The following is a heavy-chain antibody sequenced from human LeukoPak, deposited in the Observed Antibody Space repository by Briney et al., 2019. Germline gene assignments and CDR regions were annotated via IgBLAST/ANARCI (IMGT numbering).Heavy chain of an antibody. J-gene: IGHJ4*02. CDR1: GGSISSYY. CDR2: IYYSGST. CDR3: ARWGSSGWYLGDY. D-gene: IGHD6-19*01. Sequence: SETLSLTCTVSGGSISSYYWSWIRQPPGKGLEWIGYIYYSGSTNYSPSLKSRVTISVDTSKNQFSLRLSSVTAADTAVYYRARWGSSGWYLGDYWGQGTLVTVSS. V-gene: IGHV4-59*08.